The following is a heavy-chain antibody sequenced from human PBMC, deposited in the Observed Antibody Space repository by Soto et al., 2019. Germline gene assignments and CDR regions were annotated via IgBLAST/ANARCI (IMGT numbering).Heavy chain of an antibody. CDR1: GGSISSSSYY. CDR3: VHQPHSDCSGGSCYFY. D-gene: IGHD2-15*01. Sequence: QLQLQESGPGLVKPSETLSLTCTVSGGSISSSSYYWGWIRQPPGKGLEWIGSIYYSGSTYYNPSLKSRVTIPVDTSKNQFSLKLSSVTAADTAVYYCVHQPHSDCSGGSCYFYWGQGTLVTVSS. CDR2: IYYSGST. V-gene: IGHV4-39*01. J-gene: IGHJ4*02.